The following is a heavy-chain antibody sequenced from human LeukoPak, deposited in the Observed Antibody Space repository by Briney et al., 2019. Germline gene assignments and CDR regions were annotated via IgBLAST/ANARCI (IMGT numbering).Heavy chain of an antibody. D-gene: IGHD5-12*01. CDR1: GGSISSYY. V-gene: IGHV4-59*12. J-gene: IGHJ4*02. Sequence: SETLSLTCTVSGGSISSYYWSWIRQPPGKGLEWIGYIYYSGSTNYNPSLKSRVTISVDTSRNQFSLKLSSVTAADTAVYYCARSSSGTYLDYWGLGTLVTVSS. CDR2: IYYSGST. CDR3: ARSSSGTYLDY.